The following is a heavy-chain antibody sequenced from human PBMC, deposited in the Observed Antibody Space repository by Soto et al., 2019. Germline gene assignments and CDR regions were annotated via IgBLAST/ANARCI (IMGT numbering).Heavy chain of an antibody. CDR3: ARDQTNGDWYYFDY. V-gene: IGHV3-53*01. CDR1: GFTVSSNY. Sequence: GSLRLSCAASGFTVSSNYMSWVRQAPGKGLEWVSVIYSGGSTYYADSVKGRFTISRDNSKNTLYLQMNSLRAEDTAVYYCARDQTNGDWYYFDYWGQGTPVTVSS. J-gene: IGHJ4*02. CDR2: IYSGGST. D-gene: IGHD4-17*01.